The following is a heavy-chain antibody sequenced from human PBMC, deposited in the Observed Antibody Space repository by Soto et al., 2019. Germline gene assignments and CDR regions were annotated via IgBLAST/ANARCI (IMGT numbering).Heavy chain of an antibody. CDR2: IWYDGSNK. J-gene: IGHJ6*02. CDR3: AREAGTTRYYGMDV. Sequence: QVQLVESGGGVVQPGRSLRLSCAASGFTFSSYGMHWVRQAPGKGLEWVAVIWYDGSNKYYADSAKGRFTISRDNSKNTLYLQMNSLRAEDTAVYYCAREAGTTRYYGMDVWGQGTTVTVSS. D-gene: IGHD1-7*01. CDR1: GFTFSSYG. V-gene: IGHV3-33*01.